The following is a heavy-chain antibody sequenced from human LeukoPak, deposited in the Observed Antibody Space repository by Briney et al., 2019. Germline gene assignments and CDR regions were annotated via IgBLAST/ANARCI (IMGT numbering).Heavy chain of an antibody. Sequence: GGSLRLSCAASGFTFSSYVMTWVRQAPGKGLEWVSAISGSGGSTYYADSVKGRFTISRDNSKNTLYPQMSSLRAEDTAVYYCAKVSYDSSGYYEYFDYWGQGTLVTVSS. CDR1: GFTFSSYV. CDR2: ISGSGGST. D-gene: IGHD3-22*01. J-gene: IGHJ4*02. V-gene: IGHV3-23*01. CDR3: AKVSYDSSGYYEYFDY.